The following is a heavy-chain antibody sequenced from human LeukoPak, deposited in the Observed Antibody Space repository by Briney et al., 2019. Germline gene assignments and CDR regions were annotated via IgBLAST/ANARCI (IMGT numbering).Heavy chain of an antibody. D-gene: IGHD3-22*01. CDR2: IRYDGSNK. Sequence: GGSLRLSCAASGFTFSSYGMHWVCQAPGKGLEWVAFIRYDGSNKYYADSVKGRFTISRDNSKNTLYLQMNSLRAEDTAVYYCAKDGYDRSYYSSGPYYFDYWGQGTLVTVSS. V-gene: IGHV3-30*02. CDR1: GFTFSSYG. CDR3: AKDGYDRSYYSSGPYYFDY. J-gene: IGHJ4*02.